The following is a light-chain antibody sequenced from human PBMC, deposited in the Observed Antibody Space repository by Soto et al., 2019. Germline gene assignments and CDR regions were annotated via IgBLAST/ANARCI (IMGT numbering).Light chain of an antibody. V-gene: IGKV2-30*01. J-gene: IGKJ1*01. Sequence: DVVMTQSPLSLPVTLGQPASISCRSSQSLVYSDGSTYLSWFQQRPGQSPRRLIYKVSNRDSGVPDRFSGSGSDTDFTLKMSRVEAEDVGVYYCMQGTHWPPWTFGQGTKVEIK. CDR2: KVS. CDR3: MQGTHWPPWT. CDR1: QSLVYSDGSTY.